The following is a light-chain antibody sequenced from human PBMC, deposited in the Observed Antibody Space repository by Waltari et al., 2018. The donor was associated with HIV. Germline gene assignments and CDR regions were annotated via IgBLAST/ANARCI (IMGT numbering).Light chain of an antibody. V-gene: IGLV1-51*01. CDR1: SPNIGNNF. CDR2: DNT. Sequence: QSVLTQPPSVSAASGQKVTIPCSGSSPNIGNNFVSWYQQLPGIAPKLLIYDNTKRPSGNPDRFSGSKSGTSATLAITGLQTGDEADYYCGTWDGSLNVWVFGGGTKVTV. J-gene: IGLJ3*02. CDR3: GTWDGSLNVWV.